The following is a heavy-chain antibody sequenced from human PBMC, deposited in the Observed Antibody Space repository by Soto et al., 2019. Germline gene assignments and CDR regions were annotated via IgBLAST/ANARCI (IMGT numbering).Heavy chain of an antibody. Sequence: QVQLVQSGAEVKKPGASVKVSCRTSGYTFTHYYIHWVRQAPGQGLEWVGIINPASGSTNYAQDFQGKVTLTIDTSTTTVYMELSGLRPEDTAIFYRASDLATGDHWGQGNLVTVSS. V-gene: IGHV1-46*01. J-gene: IGHJ4*02. CDR2: INPASGST. D-gene: IGHD6-13*01. CDR3: ASDLATGDH. CDR1: GYTFTHYY.